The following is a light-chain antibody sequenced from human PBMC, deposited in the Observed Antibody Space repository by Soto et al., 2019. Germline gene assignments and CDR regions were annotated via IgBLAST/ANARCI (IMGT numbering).Light chain of an antibody. Sequence: DIQMTQSPSSLSASVGDRVTITCRASQSISNYLNWYQQKLGKAPELLMFAASSLQSGVPSRFSGSGSGTDFTLTISSLQPEDFATYYCQQSYSTPSTFGQGTKVEVK. CDR2: AAS. V-gene: IGKV1-39*01. CDR3: QQSYSTPST. CDR1: QSISNY. J-gene: IGKJ1*01.